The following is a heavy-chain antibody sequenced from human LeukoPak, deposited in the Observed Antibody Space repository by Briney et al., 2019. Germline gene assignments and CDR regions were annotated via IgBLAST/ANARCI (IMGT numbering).Heavy chain of an antibody. CDR3: AKDPTYYYDSSGYIDY. CDR2: ISGSGGST. D-gene: IGHD3-22*01. V-gene: IGHV3-23*01. CDR1: GYTFTSYG. J-gene: IGHJ4*02. Sequence: GASVKVSCKASGYTFTSYGISWVRQAPGRGLEWVSAISGSGGSTYYADSVKDRFTISRDNSKNTLYLQMNSLRAEDTAVYYCAKDPTYYYDSSGYIDYWGQGTLVTVSS.